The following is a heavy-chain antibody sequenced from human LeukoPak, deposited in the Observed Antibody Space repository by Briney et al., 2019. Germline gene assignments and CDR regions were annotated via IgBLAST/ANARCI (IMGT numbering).Heavy chain of an antibody. CDR1: GGSISGYY. CDR2: IHYSGTI. D-gene: IGHD1-26*01. J-gene: IGHJ3*02. Sequence: SETLSLTCTVSGGSISGYYWSWIWQPPGKGLGWIGYIHYSGTINFNPSLHSRVAMSVEVSKDQFSLKLMSVTAADTAVYYCARDRLSSGSVFDIWGQGTMVTVSS. V-gene: IGHV4-59*01. CDR3: ARDRLSSGSVFDI.